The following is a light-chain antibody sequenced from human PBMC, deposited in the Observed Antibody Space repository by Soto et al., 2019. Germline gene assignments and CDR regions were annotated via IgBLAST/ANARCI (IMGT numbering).Light chain of an antibody. Sequence: DIQMTQSPSTLSASVGDRVTITCRASQSISSWLAWYQQKPGKAPKLLIYDASSLESGVPSRFSGSGSGTEFTLTISSLQPDDFATYYCQQYNSYWWTVGQGTKVEIK. CDR3: QQYNSYWWT. J-gene: IGKJ1*01. V-gene: IGKV1-5*01. CDR2: DAS. CDR1: QSISSW.